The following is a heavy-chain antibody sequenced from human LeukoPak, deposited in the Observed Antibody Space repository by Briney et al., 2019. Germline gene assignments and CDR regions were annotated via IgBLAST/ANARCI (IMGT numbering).Heavy chain of an antibody. J-gene: IGHJ4*02. Sequence: GGSLRLSCAASGFTFSSYAMSWVRQAPGKGLEWVSGINWNGSGAGYADSVKGRFTISRDNSKNTLYLQMNSLRAEDTAVYYCANSGSYYFDYWGQGTLVTVSS. D-gene: IGHD1-26*01. CDR3: ANSGSYYFDY. CDR2: INWNGSGA. V-gene: IGHV3-23*05. CDR1: GFTFSSYA.